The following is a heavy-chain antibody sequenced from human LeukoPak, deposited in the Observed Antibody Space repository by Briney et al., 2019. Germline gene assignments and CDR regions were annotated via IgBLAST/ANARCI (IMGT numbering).Heavy chain of an antibody. CDR1: GGTFSSYT. V-gene: IGHV1-69*13. CDR2: IIPVFGTA. D-gene: IGHD3-10*01. Sequence: ASVKVSCKASGGTFSSYTINWVRQAPGQGLEWMGGIIPVFGTANYVQKFQGRVTITADESTSTAYMELRSLRSDDTAVYYCARVADYYGSGSYYWSTSSPNNWFDPWGQGTLVTVSS. CDR3: ARVADYYGSGSYYWSTSSPNNWFDP. J-gene: IGHJ5*02.